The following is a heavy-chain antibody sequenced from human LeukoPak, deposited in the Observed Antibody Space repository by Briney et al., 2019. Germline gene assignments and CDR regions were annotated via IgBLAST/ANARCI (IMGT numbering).Heavy chain of an antibody. Sequence: GGSLRLSCAASGFTFSSYGMHWVRQAPGKGLEWVAVISYDGSNKYYADSVKGRFTISRDNSKNTLYLQMNSLRAEDTAMYYCARRVVNNRNWYFDLWGRGTLVTVSS. CDR3: ARRVVNNRNWYFDL. V-gene: IGHV3-30*03. D-gene: IGHD4-23*01. J-gene: IGHJ2*01. CDR1: GFTFSSYG. CDR2: ISYDGSNK.